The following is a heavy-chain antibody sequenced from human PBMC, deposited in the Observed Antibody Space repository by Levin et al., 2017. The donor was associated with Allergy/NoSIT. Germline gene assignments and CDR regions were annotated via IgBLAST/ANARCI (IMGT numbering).Heavy chain of an antibody. CDR3: ARTHGKNTYDDILTNYYFFEY. Sequence: LSLTCAASGFTFSSYSMHWVRQAPRKGLEWVAVISYDGSHKYYADSVKGRFTISRDISRHTLYLQMNSLRAEDTAVYYCARTHGKNTYDDILTNYYFFEYWGQGTLVTVAS. CDR1: GFTFSSYS. D-gene: IGHD3-9*01. V-gene: IGHV3-30-3*01. CDR2: ISYDGSHK. J-gene: IGHJ4*02.